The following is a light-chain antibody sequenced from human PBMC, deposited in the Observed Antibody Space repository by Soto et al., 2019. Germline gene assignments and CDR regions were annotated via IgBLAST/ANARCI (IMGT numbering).Light chain of an antibody. V-gene: IGLV2-14*01. J-gene: IGLJ1*01. CDR2: DVS. Sequence: QSALTQPASVSGSPGQSITISCTGTSSDVGGYNYVSWCQQHPGKAPKLMIYDVSNRPSGVSNRFSGSKSGNTASLTISGHQAEDEPDYHCTSYTSRSTLVVFGTGTKLT. CDR1: SSDVGGYNY. CDR3: TSYTSRSTLVV.